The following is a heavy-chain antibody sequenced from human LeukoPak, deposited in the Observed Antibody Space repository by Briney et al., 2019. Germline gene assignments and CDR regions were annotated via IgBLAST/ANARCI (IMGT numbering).Heavy chain of an antibody. CDR2: ITSGSTNYI. J-gene: IGHJ4*03. Sequence: KPGGSLRLSCAASGFTFNSHDMNWVRQAAGKGLEWLSSITSGSTNYIYYADSEKGRFTISRDDAKNSLYLQLYRLRAQDTPTFYCAREYGGPHSFVYSGHGNLVTVSS. CDR3: AREYGGPHSFVY. CDR1: GFTFNSHD. V-gene: IGHV3-21*01. D-gene: IGHD2-15*01.